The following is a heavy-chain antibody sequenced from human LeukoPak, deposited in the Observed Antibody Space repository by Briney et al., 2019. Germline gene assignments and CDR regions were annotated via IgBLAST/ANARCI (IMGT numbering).Heavy chain of an antibody. CDR2: IWYDGSNK. Sequence: GGSLRLSCAASGFTFSSYGMHWVRQAPGKGLEWVAAIWYDGSNKYYADSVKGRSTIFRDNAKNTLYLQMNSLRAEDTAVYYCVRDLGGRSGHWGQGTLVTVSS. V-gene: IGHV3-33*01. J-gene: IGHJ4*02. D-gene: IGHD1-26*01. CDR3: VRDLGGRSGH. CDR1: GFTFSSYG.